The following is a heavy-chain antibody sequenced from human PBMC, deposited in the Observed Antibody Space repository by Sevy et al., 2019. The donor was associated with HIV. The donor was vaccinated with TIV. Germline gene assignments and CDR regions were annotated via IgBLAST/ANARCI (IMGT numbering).Heavy chain of an antibody. Sequence: SGPTLVNPTQTLTLTCTFSGFSLSTSGVGVGWIRQPPGKALEGLALIYWDDDKRYSPSLKSRLTITKDTSKNQVVLTMTNMDPVDTATYYCAHHYSGSYYVPAPNWFDPWGQGTLVTVSS. CDR2: IYWDDDK. CDR3: AHHYSGSYYVPAPNWFDP. D-gene: IGHD1-26*01. CDR1: GFSLSTSGVG. V-gene: IGHV2-5*02. J-gene: IGHJ5*02.